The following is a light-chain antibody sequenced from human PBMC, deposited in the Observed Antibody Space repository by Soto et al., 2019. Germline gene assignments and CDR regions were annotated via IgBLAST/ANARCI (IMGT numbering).Light chain of an antibody. CDR1: QSVSSY. J-gene: IGKJ1*01. Sequence: EIVLTQSPATLSLSPGERATLSCRASQSVSSYLAWYQQRPGQAPRLLIYDAFNRATGIPARFSGSGSGTDFTLTISSLEPEDFAVYFCQQRGNWPPTFGQGTKV. CDR2: DAF. V-gene: IGKV3-11*01. CDR3: QQRGNWPPT.